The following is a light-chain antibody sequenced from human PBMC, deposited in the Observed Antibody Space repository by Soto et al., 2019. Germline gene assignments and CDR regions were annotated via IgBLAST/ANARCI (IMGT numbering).Light chain of an antibody. J-gene: IGKJ1*01. CDR3: QQYYSTPQT. V-gene: IGKV4-1*01. Sequence: DIVMTQSPDSLSVSLRDRATINSNSIHSVLYSSNNKNYVAWYQQKPGQPPQLLIYWASTRESGVPDRCSGSGSGTDFTLTISSLQAEDVAVYYCQQYYSTPQTFGQGTKVDI. CDR1: HSVLYSSNNKNY. CDR2: WAS.